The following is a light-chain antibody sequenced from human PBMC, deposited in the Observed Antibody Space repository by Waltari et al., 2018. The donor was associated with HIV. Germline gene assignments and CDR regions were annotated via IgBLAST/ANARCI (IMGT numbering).Light chain of an antibody. J-gene: IGKJ4*01. Sequence: EIVPTPSPDTLSVSPGESATLSCRASQSVRSASLAWYQPKPGQAPRPLIYGASSRAPGIPDRFSGSGAVTDFILTISRLEPEDCAVYYCQQYAASPLTFGGGTKVEIK. V-gene: IGKV3-20*01. CDR3: QQYAASPLT. CDR2: GAS. CDR1: QSVRSAS.